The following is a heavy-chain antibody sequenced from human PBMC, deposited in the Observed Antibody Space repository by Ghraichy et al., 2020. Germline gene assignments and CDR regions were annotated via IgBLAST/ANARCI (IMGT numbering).Heavy chain of an antibody. CDR1: GFTFSSYN. CDR2: ITGSLSNI. J-gene: IGHJ4*02. V-gene: IGHV3-48*02. CDR3: ARVPRITGTTRESDY. D-gene: IGHD1-7*01. Sequence: GSLNISCAASGFTFSSYNMIWVRQAPGKRLEWVSYITGSLSNIYYADSVKGRFTISRDNAKNSLYLQMNSLRDEDTAVYYCARVPRITGTTRESDYWGQGTLVTVSS.